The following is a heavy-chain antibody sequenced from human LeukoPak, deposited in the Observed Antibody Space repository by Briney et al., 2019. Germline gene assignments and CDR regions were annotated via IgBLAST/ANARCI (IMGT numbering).Heavy chain of an antibody. D-gene: IGHD1-26*01. V-gene: IGHV1-2*02. CDR1: GYTFTGYY. CDR3: ARAGPFYSGNYLGF. CDR2: LNPNSGGT. Sequence: GASVKVSCKASGYTFTGYYMHWVRQAPGQGLEWMGWLNPNSGGTNYAQKFQGRVTMTRDTSISTAYMELSRLRSDDAAVYYCARAGPFYSGNYLGFWGQGTLVTVSS. J-gene: IGHJ4*02.